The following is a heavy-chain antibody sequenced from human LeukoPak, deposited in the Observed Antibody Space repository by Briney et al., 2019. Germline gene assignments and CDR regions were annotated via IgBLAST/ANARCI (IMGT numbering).Heavy chain of an antibody. D-gene: IGHD6-13*01. J-gene: IGHJ4*02. Sequence: NPGGSLRLSCAASGFTFSSYSMNWVRQAPGKGLEWVSSISSSSSYIYYADSVKGRFTISRDNAKNSLYLQMNSLRAEDTAVYYCARAPRSSYSSSWYPGFGYWGQGTLVTVSS. V-gene: IGHV3-21*01. CDR1: GFTFSSYS. CDR3: ARAPRSSYSSSWYPGFGY. CDR2: ISSSSSYI.